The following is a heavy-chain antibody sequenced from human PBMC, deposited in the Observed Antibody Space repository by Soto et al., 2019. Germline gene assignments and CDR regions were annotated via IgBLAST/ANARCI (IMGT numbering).Heavy chain of an antibody. Sequence: QVQLQESGPGLVEPSQTLSLTCTVSGGSISSGGYYWSWIRQRPGKGLEYIGYISYSGSTYHNPSLKSRVTMSVDTSKNQFSLKLTSVTAADTAVYYCAREQNDYRDYRPDYWGRGTLVTVSS. CDR1: GGSISSGGYY. CDR2: ISYSGST. J-gene: IGHJ4*02. D-gene: IGHD4-17*01. V-gene: IGHV4-31*03. CDR3: AREQNDYRDYRPDY.